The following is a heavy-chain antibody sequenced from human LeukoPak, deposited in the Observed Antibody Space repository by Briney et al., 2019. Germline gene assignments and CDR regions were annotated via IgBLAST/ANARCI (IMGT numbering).Heavy chain of an antibody. CDR3: AASYDSSGYYVFDY. CDR1: GYTFTGYY. CDR2: INPNSGGT. D-gene: IGHD3-22*01. J-gene: IGHJ4*02. V-gene: IGHV1-2*02. Sequence: ASVKVSCKASGYTFTGYYMHWVRQAPAQGLEWMGWINPNSGGTNYAQKFQGRVTMTRDTSISTAYMELSRLRSDDTAVYYCAASYDSSGYYVFDYWGQGTLVTVSS.